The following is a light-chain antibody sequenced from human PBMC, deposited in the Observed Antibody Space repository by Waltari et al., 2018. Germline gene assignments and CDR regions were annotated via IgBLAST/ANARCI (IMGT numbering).Light chain of an antibody. J-gene: IGKJ2*01. V-gene: IGKV1-5*03. Sequence: DIQMTQSPSTLSASVGDRVTITCRASQSINSWLAWYQQKPGKAPKLLIYKASSLESGVPSRFSGSGSGTEFTLTIISLQPEDFATYHCRQYNSYSYTFGQGTKLEIK. CDR1: QSINSW. CDR3: RQYNSYSYT. CDR2: KAS.